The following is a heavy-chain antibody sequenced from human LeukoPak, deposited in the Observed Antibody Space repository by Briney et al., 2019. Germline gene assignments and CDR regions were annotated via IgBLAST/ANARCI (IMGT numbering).Heavy chain of an antibody. V-gene: IGHV3-74*01. D-gene: IGHD1-26*01. J-gene: IGHJ4*02. CDR2: INRDGSST. CDR1: GFTFSSYW. CDR3: ARASGSYSFDY. Sequence: GGSLRLSCAASGFTFSSYWMHWVRQAPGKGLVWVSCINRDGSSTSYADSVKGRFTISRDNAKNTLNLQMNSLRAEDMAVYYCARASGSYSFDYWGQGNLVTVSS.